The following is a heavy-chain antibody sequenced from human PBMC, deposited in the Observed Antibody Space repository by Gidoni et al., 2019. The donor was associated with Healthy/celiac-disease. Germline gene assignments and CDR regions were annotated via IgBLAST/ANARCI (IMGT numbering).Heavy chain of an antibody. D-gene: IGHD5-12*01. J-gene: IGHJ4*02. V-gene: IGHV4-61*02. CDR2: IYTSGST. CDR1: GGPISSGSYS. CDR3: ARGGMVATPLDY. Sequence: QVQLQESGPGLVKPSQTLSLTCTVSGGPISSGSYSWSWIRQPAGKGLEWIGRIYTSGSTNYNPSLKSRVTISVDTSKNQFSLKLSSVTAADTAVYYCARGGMVATPLDYWGQGTLVTVSS.